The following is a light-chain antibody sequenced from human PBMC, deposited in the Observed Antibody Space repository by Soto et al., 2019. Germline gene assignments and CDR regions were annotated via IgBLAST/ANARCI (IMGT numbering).Light chain of an antibody. J-gene: IGKJ1*01. CDR3: QQYDNWPPWT. Sequence: DTVMTQSPATLSVSPGETATLSCRASESVGSHLAWYQQKAGQAPRLLINGVSTRATGIPARFRGSGSETDFTLTISSLQSEDSAIYYCQQYDNWPPWTFGQGTKVEI. CDR2: GVS. CDR1: ESVGSH. V-gene: IGKV3-15*01.